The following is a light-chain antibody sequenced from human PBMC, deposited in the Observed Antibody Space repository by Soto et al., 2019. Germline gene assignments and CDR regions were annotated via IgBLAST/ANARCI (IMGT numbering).Light chain of an antibody. Sequence: QLVLTQSPSASASLGASVKLTCTLSSGHNTYAIAWHQQQPEKGPRYLMKLNSDGSHSKGDGIPDRFSGSSSGAERYLTISSLQSEDEADYYCQTWGTGPWVFGGGTKLPS. CDR1: SGHNTYA. V-gene: IGLV4-69*01. J-gene: IGLJ3*02. CDR2: LNSDGSH. CDR3: QTWGTGPWV.